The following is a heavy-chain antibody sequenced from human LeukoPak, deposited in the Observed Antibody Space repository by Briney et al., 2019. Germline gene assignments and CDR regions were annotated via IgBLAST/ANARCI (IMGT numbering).Heavy chain of an antibody. V-gene: IGHV4-61*02. CDR2: IYSSGSA. Sequence: SETLSLTCTVSGGSLSSGGYYWSWIRQPAGKGLEWIGRIYSSGSARYTPSLKSRVTISVDTSKNQLSLNLRSVTASDTAVYYCAREGGSGGHYYYYMDVWGTGTTVTVSS. CDR3: AREGGSGGHYYYYMDV. J-gene: IGHJ6*03. CDR1: GGSLSSGGYY. D-gene: IGHD3-10*01.